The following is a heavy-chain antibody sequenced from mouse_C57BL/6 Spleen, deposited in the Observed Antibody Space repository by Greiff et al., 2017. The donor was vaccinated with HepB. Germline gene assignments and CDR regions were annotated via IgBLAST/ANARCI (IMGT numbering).Heavy chain of an antibody. D-gene: IGHD1-1*02. CDR3: AREGWLGYAMDY. CDR2: ISYDGSN. V-gene: IGHV3-6*01. Sequence: EVKVEESGPGLVKPSQSLSLTCSVTGYSITSGYYWNWIRQFPGNKLEWMGYISYDGSNNYNPSLKNRISITRDTSKNQFFLKLNSVTTEDTATYYCAREGWLGYAMDYWGQGTSVTVSS. CDR1: GYSITSGYY. J-gene: IGHJ4*01.